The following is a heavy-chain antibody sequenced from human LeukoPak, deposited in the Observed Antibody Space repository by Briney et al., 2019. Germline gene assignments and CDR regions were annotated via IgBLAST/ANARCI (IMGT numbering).Heavy chain of an antibody. CDR2: ISYDGSNK. V-gene: IGHV3-30*18. D-gene: IGHD5-12*01. CDR3: AKDEDIVATMVDY. Sequence: WGSLRLSCAASGFTFDDYGIHWVRQAPGKGLEWVAVISYDGSNKYYADSVKGRFTISRDNSKNTLYLQMNSLRAEDTAVYYCAKDEDIVATMVDYWGQGTLVTVSS. CDR1: GFTFDDYG. J-gene: IGHJ4*02.